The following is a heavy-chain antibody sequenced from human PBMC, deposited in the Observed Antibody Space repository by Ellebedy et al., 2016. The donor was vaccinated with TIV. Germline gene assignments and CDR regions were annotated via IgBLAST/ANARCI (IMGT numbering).Heavy chain of an antibody. V-gene: IGHV3-48*04. CDR3: ARPSYCGGDCYSRLSYYYGMDV. Sequence: GGSLRLSXAASGFTFSSYSMNWVRQAPGKGLEWVSYISSSSSTIYYADSVKGRFTISRDNAKNSLYLQMNSLRAEDTAVYYCARPSYCGGDCYSRLSYYYGMDVWGQGTTVTVSS. J-gene: IGHJ6*02. CDR1: GFTFSSYS. D-gene: IGHD2-21*02. CDR2: ISSSSSTI.